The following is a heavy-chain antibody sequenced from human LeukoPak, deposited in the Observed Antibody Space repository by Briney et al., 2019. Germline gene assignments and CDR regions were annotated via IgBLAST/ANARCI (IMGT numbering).Heavy chain of an antibody. J-gene: IGHJ3*02. CDR1: GFTFSSYW. Sequence: GGSLGLSCAASGFTFSSYWMHWVRQAPGKGLVWVSRINNDGSSTSYADSVKGRFTISRDNAKNTLYLQMNSLRAEDTAVYYCARVKVGDYGDYGVAFDIWGQGTMVTVSS. CDR2: INNDGSST. CDR3: ARVKVGDYGDYGVAFDI. V-gene: IGHV3-74*01. D-gene: IGHD4-17*01.